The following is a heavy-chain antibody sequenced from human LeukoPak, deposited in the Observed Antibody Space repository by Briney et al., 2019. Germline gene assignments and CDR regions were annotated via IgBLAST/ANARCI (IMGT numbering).Heavy chain of an antibody. V-gene: IGHV1-46*01. CDR1: GYTFTSYY. Sequence: GASLKLSCKASGYTFTSYYMHWVRQAPGQGPEWMGIINPSGGSTSQAQKFQGRVTMTRDTSTSTVYMELSSLRSEDTAVYYCARDEGPPRYNWNYGGPDYWGQGTLVTVSS. D-gene: IGHD1-7*01. J-gene: IGHJ4*02. CDR3: ARDEGPPRYNWNYGGPDY. CDR2: INPSGGST.